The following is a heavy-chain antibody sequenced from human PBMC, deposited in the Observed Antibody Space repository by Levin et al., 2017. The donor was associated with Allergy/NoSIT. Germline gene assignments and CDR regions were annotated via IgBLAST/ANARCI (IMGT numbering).Heavy chain of an antibody. V-gene: IGHV1-2*06. CDR1: GYTFTDYY. D-gene: IGHD2/OR15-2a*01. J-gene: IGHJ3*02. CDR2: INPDSGGT. CDR3: ARGISALDAFDI. Sequence: ASVKVSCKASGYTFTDYYLHWVRQAPGQGLEWMGRINPDSGGTNYAQKFQGRVTMTRDTSISTAYLELNRLRSDDTAVYYCARGISALDAFDIWGQGTMVTVSS.